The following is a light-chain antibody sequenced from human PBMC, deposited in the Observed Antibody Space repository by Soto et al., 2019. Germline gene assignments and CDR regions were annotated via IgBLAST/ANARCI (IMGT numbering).Light chain of an antibody. Sequence: DIEMTQSPDSLAVSLGERATINCKSSQSVFYSSNNNNHLAWYQQQPGQPPKLLVYWASTRQSGVPDRFSGSGSGAYFTLTISSLQAEDVTIYYCQQYYSMPWTFGQGTRVEIK. CDR2: WAS. V-gene: IGKV4-1*01. J-gene: IGKJ1*01. CDR1: QSVFYSSNNNNH. CDR3: QQYYSMPWT.